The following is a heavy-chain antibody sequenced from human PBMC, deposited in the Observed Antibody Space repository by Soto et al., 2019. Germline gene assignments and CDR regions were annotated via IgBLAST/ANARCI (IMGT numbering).Heavy chain of an antibody. CDR1: GFTFSSFS. CDR2: ISSSSSYI. Sequence: GGSLRLSCAAFGFTFSSFSMNWVRQAPGKGLEWVSYISSSSSYIYYADSVKGRFTISRDNAKNSLYLQMNSLRAADTAVYYCARGGLLPDYWGQGTLVTVSS. J-gene: IGHJ4*02. V-gene: IGHV3-21*05. CDR3: ARGGLLPDY. D-gene: IGHD6-19*01.